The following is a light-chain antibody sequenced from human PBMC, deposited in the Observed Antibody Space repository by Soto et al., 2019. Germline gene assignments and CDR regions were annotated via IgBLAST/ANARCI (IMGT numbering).Light chain of an antibody. J-gene: IGKJ2*01. V-gene: IGKV1-5*01. CDR3: QQYKSYSYT. CDR2: DAS. CDR1: ESISNW. Sequence: DIQMTQSPSILSASVGDRVAITCRASESISNWLAWYQQKPGKAPKVLIYDASSLQSGVPERFSGSGSGTELTLTISSLQADDIATYYYQQYKSYSYTFGQGTNLEI.